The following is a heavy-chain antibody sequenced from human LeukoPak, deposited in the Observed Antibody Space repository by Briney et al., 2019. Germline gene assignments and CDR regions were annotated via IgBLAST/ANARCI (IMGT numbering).Heavy chain of an antibody. Sequence: GGSLRLSCAASGFTFSSYAMHWVRQAPGKGLEWVAVISYDGSNKYYADSVKGRFTISRDNSKNTLYLQMNSLRAEDTAVYYCARGMGSVWDYFDYWGQGTLVTVSS. D-gene: IGHD3-10*01. CDR3: ARGMGSVWDYFDY. J-gene: IGHJ4*02. CDR2: ISYDGSNK. CDR1: GFTFSSYA. V-gene: IGHV3-30-3*01.